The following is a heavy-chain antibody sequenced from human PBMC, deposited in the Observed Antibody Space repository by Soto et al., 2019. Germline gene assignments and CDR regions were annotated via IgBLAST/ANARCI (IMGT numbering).Heavy chain of an antibody. J-gene: IGHJ6*02. Sequence: GGSLRLSCAASGFTFSTYGVHWVRQAPGKGLEWVAVIWYDGDKKYYEDSVKGRFTISRDNSKNTLHLQMSSLRPEDTAVYYCARDYDSTGFISWGMDVWGQGTTVTVSS. D-gene: IGHD3-22*01. CDR3: ARDYDSTGFISWGMDV. CDR1: GFTFSTYG. V-gene: IGHV3-33*01. CDR2: IWYDGDKK.